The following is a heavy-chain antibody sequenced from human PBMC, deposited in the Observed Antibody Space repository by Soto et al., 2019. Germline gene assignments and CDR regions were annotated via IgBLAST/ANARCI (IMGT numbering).Heavy chain of an antibody. Sequence: QVQLVQSGAEVKKPGSSVKVSCKASGGTFSIYAVSWVRQAPGQGLEWMGGIIPIIGTRNYAQRFQGRITITGDESTSTAYMGLSRLKPEAAAVYYCARELGSGYDPGDYWGQGTLVTVSS. CDR3: ARELGSGYDPGDY. D-gene: IGHD5-12*01. CDR2: IIPIIGTR. CDR1: GGTFSIYA. V-gene: IGHV1-69*12. J-gene: IGHJ4*02.